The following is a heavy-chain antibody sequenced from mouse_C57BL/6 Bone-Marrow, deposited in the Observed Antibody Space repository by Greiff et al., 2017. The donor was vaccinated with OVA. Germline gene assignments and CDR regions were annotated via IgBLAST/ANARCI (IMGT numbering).Heavy chain of an antibody. CDR2: IDPNSGGT. CDR3: ARWRRGYYGSSYRFAY. Sequence: QVQLQQPGAELVKPGASVKLSCKASGYTFTSYWMHWVKQRPGRGLEWIGRIDPNSGGTKYNEKFKSKATLTVDKPSSTAYMQLSSLTSEDAAVYYCARWRRGYYGSSYRFAYWGQGTLVTVSA. J-gene: IGHJ3*01. D-gene: IGHD1-1*01. V-gene: IGHV1-72*01. CDR1: GYTFTSYW.